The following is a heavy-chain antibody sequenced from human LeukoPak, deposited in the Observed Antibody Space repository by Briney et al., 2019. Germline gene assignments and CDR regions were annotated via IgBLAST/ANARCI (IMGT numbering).Heavy chain of an antibody. Sequence: SETLSLTCTVSGGSISGYYWSWIRQSAGKGLEWIGRVHTSESTSYNPSLKSRVTISVDTSKNQFSLRLSSVTAADTAVYYCARGWGYFDYWGQGTLVTVSS. V-gene: IGHV4-4*07. J-gene: IGHJ4*02. CDR3: ARGWGYFDY. D-gene: IGHD3-16*01. CDR1: GGSISGYY. CDR2: VHTSEST.